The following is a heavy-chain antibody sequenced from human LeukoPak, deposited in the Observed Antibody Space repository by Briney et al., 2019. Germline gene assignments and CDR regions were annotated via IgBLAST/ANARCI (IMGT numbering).Heavy chain of an antibody. D-gene: IGHD6-19*01. CDR1: GFTFSSYA. J-gene: IGHJ3*02. Sequence: PGGSLRLSCAASGFTFSSYAMSWVRQAPGKGLEWVSAISGSGGSTYYADSVKGRFTISRDNSKNTLYLQMNSLRAEDTAVYYCAKVLGLRAGEGYDAFDIWGQGTMVTVSS. V-gene: IGHV3-23*01. CDR3: AKVLGLRAGEGYDAFDI. CDR2: ISGSGGST.